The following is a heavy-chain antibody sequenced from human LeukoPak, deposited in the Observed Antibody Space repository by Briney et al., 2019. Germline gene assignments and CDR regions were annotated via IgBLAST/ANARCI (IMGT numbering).Heavy chain of an antibody. D-gene: IGHD1-26*01. Sequence: EGSLRLSCAASGFTFSNAWMSWVRQAPGKGLEWVGRIKSKTDGGTTDYAAPVKGRFTISRDDSKNTLYLQMNSLKTEDTAVYYCTTARWELLPDYWGQGTLVTVSS. CDR2: IKSKTDGGTT. J-gene: IGHJ4*02. CDR3: TTARWELLPDY. V-gene: IGHV3-15*01. CDR1: GFTFSNAW.